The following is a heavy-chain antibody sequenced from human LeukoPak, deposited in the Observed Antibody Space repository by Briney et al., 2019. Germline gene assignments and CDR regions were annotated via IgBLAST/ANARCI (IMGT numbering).Heavy chain of an antibody. CDR1: GIDVSTDY. V-gene: IGHV3-53*01. D-gene: IGHD3-10*01. CDR3: ARVSWRGSSMGGYFDY. Sequence: GGSLRLSCVASGIDVSTDYITWVRQAPGKGLEWVSIIYSEGTTYYADSVKGRFTISRDNAKNSLYLQMNSLRVEDTAVYYCARVSWRGSSMGGYFDYWGQGTLVTVSS. CDR2: IYSEGTT. J-gene: IGHJ4*02.